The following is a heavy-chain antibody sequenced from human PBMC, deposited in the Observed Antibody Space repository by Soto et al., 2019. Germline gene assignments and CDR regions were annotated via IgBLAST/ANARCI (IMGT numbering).Heavy chain of an antibody. CDR3: ARDSGDFWSGYSRYYYYYYMDV. Sequence: QVPLVQSGAEVKKPGASVKVSCKASGYTFTSYGISWVRQAPGQGLEWMGWISAYNGNTNYAQKLQGRVTMTTDTSTSTAYMELRSLRSDDTAVYYCARDSGDFWSGYSRYYYYYYMDVWGKGTTVTVSS. D-gene: IGHD3-3*01. CDR1: GYTFTSYG. V-gene: IGHV1-18*01. CDR2: ISAYNGNT. J-gene: IGHJ6*03.